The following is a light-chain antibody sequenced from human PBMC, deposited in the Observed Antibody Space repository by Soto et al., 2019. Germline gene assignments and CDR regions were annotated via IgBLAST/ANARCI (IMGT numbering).Light chain of an antibody. CDR2: GAS. J-gene: IGKJ1*01. CDR3: QQYDSSPWT. CDR1: QSVSSSF. Sequence: ELVLTQSPGTLSLSPGERATLSCRASQSVSSSFLAWYQQKPGQAPRLLICGASSRATGIPDRFSGSGSGTDFTLTISRLEPEDFAVYYCQQYDSSPWTFGQGTKVEIK. V-gene: IGKV3-20*01.